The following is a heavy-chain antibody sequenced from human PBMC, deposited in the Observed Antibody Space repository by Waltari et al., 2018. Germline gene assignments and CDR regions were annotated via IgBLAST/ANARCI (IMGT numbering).Heavy chain of an antibody. D-gene: IGHD2-21*02. CDR3: ALTEGGY. CDR1: RFTFSSYA. CDR2: IRGSGGST. J-gene: IGHJ4*02. Sequence: EVQLLQSGGGLVQPGGSLRLSCAASRFTFSSYAMSWLRQAPGKGLEWVSAIRGSGGSTYYADSVKGRFTISRDNSKNTLYLQMNSLRAEDTAVYYCALTEGGYWGQGTLVTVSS. V-gene: IGHV3-23*01.